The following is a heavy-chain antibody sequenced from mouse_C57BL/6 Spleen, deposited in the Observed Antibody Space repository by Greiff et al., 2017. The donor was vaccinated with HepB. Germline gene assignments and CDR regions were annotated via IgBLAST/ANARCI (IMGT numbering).Heavy chain of an antibody. V-gene: IGHV1-53*01. Sequence: VQLQQSGTELVKPGASVKLSCKASGYTFTSYWMHWVKQRPGQGLEWIGNINPSNGGTNYNEKFKSKATLTVDKSSSTAYMQLSSLTSEDSAVYYCARRVYDGYYLYYFDYWGQGTTLTVSS. CDR3: ARRVYDGYYLYYFDY. CDR1: GYTFTSYW. CDR2: INPSNGGT. J-gene: IGHJ2*01. D-gene: IGHD2-3*01.